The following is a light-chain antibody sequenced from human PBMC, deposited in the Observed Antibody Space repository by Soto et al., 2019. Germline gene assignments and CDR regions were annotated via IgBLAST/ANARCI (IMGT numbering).Light chain of an antibody. Sequence: EIVMTQSPATLSVSPGERATLSCRASQSVSSNLAWYQQKPGQAPRLLIYGASTRAAGIPARFSGSGSGTEFTLTISSLQSEDLAVYYCQQYNNWPCTFGQGTKGEIK. V-gene: IGKV3-15*01. CDR1: QSVSSN. CDR3: QQYNNWPCT. CDR2: GAS. J-gene: IGKJ1*01.